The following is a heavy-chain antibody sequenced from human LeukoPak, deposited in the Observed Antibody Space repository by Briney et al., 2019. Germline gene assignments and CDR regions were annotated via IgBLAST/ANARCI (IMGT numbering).Heavy chain of an antibody. D-gene: IGHD6-13*01. Sequence: GGALILSCAASGLTFSSYLMHWVRQAPGKGLVWVSRINSDGRRTSSADSVQSRFTISRDPDKNTLYLQMHSLRAEDTAVYYCARDRSWYFDYWGQGTLVTVSS. CDR2: INSDGRRT. CDR1: GLTFSSYL. V-gene: IGHV3-74*01. J-gene: IGHJ4*02. CDR3: ARDRSWYFDY.